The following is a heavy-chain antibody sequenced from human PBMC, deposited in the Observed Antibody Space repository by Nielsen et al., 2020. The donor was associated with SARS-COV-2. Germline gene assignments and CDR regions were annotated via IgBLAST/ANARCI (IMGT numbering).Heavy chain of an antibody. CDR3: AILGDYGDYINYGMDV. J-gene: IGHJ6*02. CDR1: GFTFDDYG. V-gene: IGHV3-20*01. CDR2: INWNGGST. Sequence: GGSLRLSCAASGFTFDDYGMSWVRQAPGKGLEWVSGINWNGGSTGYADSVKGRFTISRDNAKNSLYLQMNSLRAEDTALYHCAILGDYGDYINYGMDVWGQGTTVTVSS. D-gene: IGHD4-17*01.